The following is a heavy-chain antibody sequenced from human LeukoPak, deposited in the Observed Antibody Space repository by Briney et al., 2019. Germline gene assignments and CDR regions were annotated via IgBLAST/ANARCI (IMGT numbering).Heavy chain of an antibody. Sequence: GRSLRLSCAASRFTFSSYGMHWVRQAPGNGLEWVALISYDGSNKYYTDSVKGRFTISRDNSKNTLYPQMDSLRAEDTAVYYCAKDRGYSYGYFDYWGQGTLVTVSS. CDR1: RFTFSSYG. CDR3: AKDRGYSYGYFDY. D-gene: IGHD5-18*01. J-gene: IGHJ4*02. V-gene: IGHV3-30*18. CDR2: ISYDGSNK.